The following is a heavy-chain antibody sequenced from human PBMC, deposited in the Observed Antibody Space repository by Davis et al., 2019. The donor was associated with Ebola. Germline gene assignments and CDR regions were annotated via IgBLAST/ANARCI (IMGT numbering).Heavy chain of an antibody. J-gene: IGHJ4*02. V-gene: IGHV1-18*04. CDR1: GYTFTNYG. CDR3: ARAQFPPTSDH. D-gene: IGHD5-24*01. CDR2: INPHNGNT. Sequence: ASVKVSCKASGYTFTNYGITWVRQSPGQGLQWMGWINPHNGNTNYAQNVQGRVIMTSDTATTTAYMEVGSLRSDDTAVYYCARAQFPPTSDHWGQGTLVTVSS.